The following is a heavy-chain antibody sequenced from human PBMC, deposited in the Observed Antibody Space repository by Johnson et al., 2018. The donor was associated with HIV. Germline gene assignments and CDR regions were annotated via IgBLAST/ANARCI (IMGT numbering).Heavy chain of an antibody. CDR2: IRNDGSNK. V-gene: IGHV3-30*02. CDR3: ARDKCSGGSCYDDDVFDI. D-gene: IGHD2-15*01. CDR1: GFTFSTYG. J-gene: IGHJ3*02. Sequence: QVKLVESGGGVVQPGGSLRLSCAASGFTFSTYGMHWVRQAPGKGLEWVAFIRNDGSNKNYGDSVKGRFTISRDNSKNTLYLQMNSLRAEDTAVYYCARDKCSGGSCYDDDVFDIWGQGTMVTVSS.